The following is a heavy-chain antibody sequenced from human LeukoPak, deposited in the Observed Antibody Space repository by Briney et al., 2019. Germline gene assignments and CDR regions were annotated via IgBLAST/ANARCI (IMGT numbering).Heavy chain of an antibody. D-gene: IGHD6-13*01. V-gene: IGHV4-4*09. CDR1: GGSISSYY. J-gene: IGHJ5*02. Sequence: PSETLSLTCTVSGGSISSYYWSWIRQPPGKGLEWIGYIYTSGSTNYNPSLKSRVTISVDTSKNQFSLKLSSVTAADTAVYYCARHPNWGYGSSWHWNWFDPWGQGTLVTVSS. CDR2: IYTSGST. CDR3: ARHPNWGYGSSWHWNWFDP.